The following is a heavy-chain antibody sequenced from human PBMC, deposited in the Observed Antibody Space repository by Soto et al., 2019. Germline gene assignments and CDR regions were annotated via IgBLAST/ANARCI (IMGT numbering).Heavy chain of an antibody. Sequence: TLSLPCAVSGXSLSSRSHYWNWIRRVPGKGLEFIGYIFYTGATYYNPSLRGRISMSVDTSKNQLYLTLRSVTDADTAIYYCAREGRHSGGMRDSWFDPWGQGTQGTVSS. CDR2: IFYTGAT. CDR1: GXSLSSRSHY. V-gene: IGHV4-31*11. D-gene: IGHD3-10*01. J-gene: IGHJ5*02. CDR3: AREGRHSGGMRDSWFDP.